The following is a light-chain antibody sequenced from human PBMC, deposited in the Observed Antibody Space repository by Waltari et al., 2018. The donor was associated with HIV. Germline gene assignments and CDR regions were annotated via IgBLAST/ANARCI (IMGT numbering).Light chain of an antibody. J-gene: IGKJ4*01. CDR3: QQFADLPLT. CDR2: DAS. CDR1: QDIRHY. V-gene: IGKV1-33*01. Sequence: DIHITQSPSSLSASVGVKVTITCQASQDIRHYLNWYQKKPGKAPNLLIYDASKLHTGVPSRFSGSGSGTHLTFTITSLQPEDIGTYYCQQFADLPLTFGGGTQVEI.